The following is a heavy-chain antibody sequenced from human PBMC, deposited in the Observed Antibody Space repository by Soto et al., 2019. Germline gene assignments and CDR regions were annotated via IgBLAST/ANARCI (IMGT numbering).Heavy chain of an antibody. J-gene: IGHJ4*02. V-gene: IGHV3-7*01. D-gene: IGHD5-12*01. CDR3: ARDPVDIVATYFDY. CDR1: GFTFSSYW. Sequence: ESGGGLVQPGGSLRLSCAASGFTFSSYWMSWVRQPPGKGLEWVANIKQDGSEKYYVDSVKGRFTISRDNAKNSLYLQMNSLRAEDTAVYYCARDPVDIVATYFDYWGQGTLVTVSS. CDR2: IKQDGSEK.